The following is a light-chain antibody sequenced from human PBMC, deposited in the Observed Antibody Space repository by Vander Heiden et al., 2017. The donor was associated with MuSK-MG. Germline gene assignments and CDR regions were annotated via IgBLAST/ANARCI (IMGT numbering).Light chain of an antibody. CDR2: WAS. V-gene: IGKV4-1*01. J-gene: IGKJ2*02. CDR3: QQYDSTPVCT. Sequence: DIVMTQSPDSLAVSLGERATINCKSSQSVLYSSNNKNYLAWYQQKPGQPPKLLIYWASTRESGVPDRFSGSGSGTDFTLTISSLQAEDVAVYYCQQYDSTPVCTFGQGTKLEIK. CDR1: QSVLYSSNNKNY.